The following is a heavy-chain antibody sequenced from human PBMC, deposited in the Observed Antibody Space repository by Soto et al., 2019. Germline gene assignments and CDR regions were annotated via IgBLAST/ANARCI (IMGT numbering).Heavy chain of an antibody. CDR3: AKGAQAAAVLDH. D-gene: IGHD6-25*01. V-gene: IGHV3-30*18. Sequence: GGSLRLSCTTSGFTFSLYGMHWVRQAPGKGLEWLAVISFDGKNRYYADSVKGRFTISRDNSKTTQFLQMSNLRADDTAVYFCAKGAQAAAVLDHWGQGALVTVSS. J-gene: IGHJ4*02. CDR2: ISFDGKNR. CDR1: GFTFSLYG.